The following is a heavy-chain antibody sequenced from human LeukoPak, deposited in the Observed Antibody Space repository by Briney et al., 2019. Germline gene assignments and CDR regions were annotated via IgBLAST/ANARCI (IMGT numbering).Heavy chain of an antibody. J-gene: IGHJ5*02. Sequence: ASVKVSCKASGYTFTSYDINWVRQATGQGLEWMGWMNPNSGNTVYAQKFQGRVTMTRNTSISTAYMELSSLRSEDTAVYYCARGRRLRGWYPNNWFDPWGQGTLVTVSS. D-gene: IGHD6-19*01. CDR3: ARGRRLRGWYPNNWFDP. V-gene: IGHV1-8*01. CDR1: GYTFTSYD. CDR2: MNPNSGNT.